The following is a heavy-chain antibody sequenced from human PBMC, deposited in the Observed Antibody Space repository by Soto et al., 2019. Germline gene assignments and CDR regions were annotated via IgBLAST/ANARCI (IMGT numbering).Heavy chain of an antibody. Sequence: ASVKVSCKASGGTFSSYTISWVRQAPGQGLEWMGRIIPILGIANYAQKFQGRVTITADKSTSTAYMELSSLRSEDTAVYYCARAPITIFGVVPPPAFLDYWGQGTLVTVSS. CDR3: ARAPITIFGVVPPPAFLDY. D-gene: IGHD3-3*01. CDR1: GGTFSSYT. J-gene: IGHJ4*02. CDR2: IIPILGIA. V-gene: IGHV1-69*02.